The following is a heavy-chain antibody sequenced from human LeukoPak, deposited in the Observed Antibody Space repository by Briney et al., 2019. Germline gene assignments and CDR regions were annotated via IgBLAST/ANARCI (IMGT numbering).Heavy chain of an antibody. CDR1: GGSISNYY. CDR3: ARSSSGYAYNY. Sequence: SETLSLTCSVSGGSISNYYWIWIRQPAGKGLEWIGRIYTSGSTNYNPSLKSRVTMSLDTSKNQFTLKLSSVTAADTAAYYCARSSSGYAYNYWGQGTLVTVSS. D-gene: IGHD3-22*01. J-gene: IGHJ4*02. CDR2: IYTSGST. V-gene: IGHV4-4*07.